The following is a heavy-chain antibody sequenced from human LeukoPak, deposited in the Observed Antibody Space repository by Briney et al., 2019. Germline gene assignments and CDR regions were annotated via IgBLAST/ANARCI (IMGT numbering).Heavy chain of an antibody. D-gene: IGHD6-19*01. Sequence: SETLSLTCTVSGGSISSSYWSWIRQPAGKGLEWIGRIYTSGSTNYNPSLKSRVTISVDTSKNQFSLRLTSVTAADTAVYYCARETYSIGWYVHYWGQGTLVTVSS. CDR2: IYTSGST. CDR1: GGSISSSY. V-gene: IGHV4-4*07. CDR3: ARETYSIGWYVHY. J-gene: IGHJ4*02.